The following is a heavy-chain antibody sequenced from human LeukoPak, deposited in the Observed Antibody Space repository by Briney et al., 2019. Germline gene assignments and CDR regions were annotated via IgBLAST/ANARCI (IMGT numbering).Heavy chain of an antibody. CDR3: ARDISEVPAIAYCGGDCPNWFDP. J-gene: IGHJ5*02. CDR2: ISSVSDYI. Sequence: PGGSLRLSCAASGFTFSSYNMNWVRQAPGRGLQWVSSISSVSDYIYYADSVKGRFTISRDNANNSLYLQMNSLRDEDTAVYYCARDISEVPAIAYCGGDCPNWFDPWGQGTLVTVSS. V-gene: IGHV3-21*01. CDR1: GFTFSSYN. D-gene: IGHD2-21*02.